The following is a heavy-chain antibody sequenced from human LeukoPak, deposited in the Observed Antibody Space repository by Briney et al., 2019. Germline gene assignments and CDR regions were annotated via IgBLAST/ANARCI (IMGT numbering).Heavy chain of an antibody. D-gene: IGHD6-6*01. CDR2: INHSGST. V-gene: IGHV4-34*01. CDR3: ARGGGIAARGRGRRYFDY. CDR1: GGSFSGYY. Sequence: PSETLSLTCAVYGGSFSGYYWSWIRQPPGKGLEWIGEINHSGSTNYNPSLKGRVTISVDTSKNQFSLKLSSVTAADTAVYYCARGGGIAARGRGRRYFDYWGQGTLVTVSS. J-gene: IGHJ4*02.